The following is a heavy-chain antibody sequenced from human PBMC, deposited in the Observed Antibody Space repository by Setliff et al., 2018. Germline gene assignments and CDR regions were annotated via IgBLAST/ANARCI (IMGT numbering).Heavy chain of an antibody. Sequence: SETLSLTCTVSGDSISSGDDFWSWIRQPPGKGLEWIGSIYYTTNGHYNPSLKSRVTMSVDKSKNQFSLELTSVTVSDTAVYYCARAPVGDRNGLFDSWGQGTLVTVSS. CDR1: GDSISSGDDF. CDR2: IYYTTNG. D-gene: IGHD6-19*01. J-gene: IGHJ4*02. V-gene: IGHV4-30-4*08. CDR3: ARAPVGDRNGLFDS.